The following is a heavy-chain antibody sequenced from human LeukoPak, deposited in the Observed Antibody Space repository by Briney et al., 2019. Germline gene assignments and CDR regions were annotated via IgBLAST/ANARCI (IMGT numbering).Heavy chain of an antibody. V-gene: IGHV4-39*01. CDR2: MYYSGST. CDR3: ATVAAGSYNWFDP. D-gene: IGHD6-13*01. Sequence: SETLSLTCTVSGDSISSTSYYWGWIRQPPGKGLEWIGSMYYSGSTYYNPSLKSRVTISVDTSKNQLSLKLSSVTAADTAVYYCATVAAGSYNWFDPWGQGTLVTVSS. J-gene: IGHJ5*02. CDR1: GDSISSTSYY.